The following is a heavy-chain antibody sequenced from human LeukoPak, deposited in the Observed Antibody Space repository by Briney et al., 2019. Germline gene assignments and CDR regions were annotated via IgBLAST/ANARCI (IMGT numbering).Heavy chain of an antibody. CDR3: ARDNYGDYANWFDP. D-gene: IGHD4-17*01. CDR1: GGSISSGDYY. V-gene: IGHV4-30-4*01. CDR2: IYYSGST. Sequence: SETLSLTCTVSGGSISSGDYYWSWIRQPPGKGLEWIGYIYYSGSTYYNPSLKSRVTISVDTSKNQFSLKLSSVTAADTAVYYCARDNYGDYANWFDPGGQGTLVTVSS. J-gene: IGHJ5*02.